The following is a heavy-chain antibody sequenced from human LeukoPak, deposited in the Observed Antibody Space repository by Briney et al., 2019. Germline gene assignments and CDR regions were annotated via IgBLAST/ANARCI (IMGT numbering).Heavy chain of an antibody. CDR1: GGTFSSYA. J-gene: IGHJ6*02. CDR3: AREMAAAGLNYYYGMDV. D-gene: IGHD6-13*01. V-gene: IGHV1-69*04. Sequence: GASVKVSCKASGGTFSSYAISWVRRAPGQGLEWMGRIIPILGIANYAQKFQGRVTITADKSTSTAYMELSSLRSEDTAVYYCAREMAAAGLNYYYGMDVWGQGTTVTVSS. CDR2: IIPILGIA.